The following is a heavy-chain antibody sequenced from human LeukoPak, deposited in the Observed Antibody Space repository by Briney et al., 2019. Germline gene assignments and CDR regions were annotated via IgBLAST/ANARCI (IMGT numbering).Heavy chain of an antibody. CDR1: GGSISSSSYY. D-gene: IGHD2-2*01. Sequence: PSETLSLTCTVSGGSISSSSYYWGWIRQPPGKGLEWIGSIYYSGSTYYNPSLKSRVTISVDTSKNQFSLKLSSVTAADTAVYYCARQGGIVVVPAAMGDWFDPWGQGTLVTVSS. V-gene: IGHV4-39*01. CDR2: IYYSGST. J-gene: IGHJ5*02. CDR3: ARQGGIVVVPAAMGDWFDP.